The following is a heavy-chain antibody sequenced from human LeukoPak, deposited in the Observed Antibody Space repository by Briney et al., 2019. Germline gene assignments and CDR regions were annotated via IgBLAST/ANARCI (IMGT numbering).Heavy chain of an antibody. V-gene: IGHV1-69*04. J-gene: IGHJ4*02. CDR3: ARMADTAMVRKGRYWFDY. CDR1: GGTFSSYA. CDR2: IIPILGIA. Sequence: SVKVSCKASGGTFSSYAISWVRQAPGQGLEWMGRIIPILGIANYAQKFQGRVTITADKSTSTAYMELSSLRSEDTAVYYCARMADTAMVRKGRYWFDYWGQGTLVTVSS. D-gene: IGHD5-18*01.